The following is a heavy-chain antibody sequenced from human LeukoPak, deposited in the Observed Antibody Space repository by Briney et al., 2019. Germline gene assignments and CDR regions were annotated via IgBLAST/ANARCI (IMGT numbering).Heavy chain of an antibody. CDR1: GFAFSSYA. D-gene: IGHD6-13*01. J-gene: IGHJ4*02. V-gene: IGHV3-23*01. CDR3: AKDALTAAGIYYFDY. CDR2: ISGSGGRT. Sequence: PGASLRVSCAASGFAFSSYAMSWVRQAPGQRLEWVSAISGSGGRTYYAHSVKGRFTISRDNSKNSLYLQMNSLRAEDTAVYYCAKDALTAAGIYYFDYWGQGTLVTVSS.